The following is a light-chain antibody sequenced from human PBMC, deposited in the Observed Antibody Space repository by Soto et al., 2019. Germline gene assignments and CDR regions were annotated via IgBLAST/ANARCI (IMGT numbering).Light chain of an antibody. CDR3: QSYDSSLIVSKV. Sequence: QSVLTQPPSVSGAPGQSVTISCSGSSSNLGAGYDVQWYRQFPGTAPKLLIYANSVRPSGVPDRFSGSKSGTSASLAITGLRAEDEADYYCQSYDSSLIVSKVFGTGTKVTVL. CDR1: SSNLGAGYD. V-gene: IGLV1-40*01. J-gene: IGLJ1*01. CDR2: ANS.